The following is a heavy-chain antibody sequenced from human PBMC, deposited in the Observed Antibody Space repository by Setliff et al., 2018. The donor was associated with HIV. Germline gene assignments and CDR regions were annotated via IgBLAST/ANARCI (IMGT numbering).Heavy chain of an antibody. CDR1: GFTVSTYY. D-gene: IGHD3-10*01. V-gene: IGHV3-66*02. J-gene: IGHJ4*02. CDR2: IYSDGST. Sequence: GESLKISCAASGFTVSTYYMSWVRQAPGKGLEWVSTIYSDGSTYHADSVNGRSTLSRDISENALYLQIDSLRPEDTAVYYCARLRLYNSALDYWGQGTLVTVSS. CDR3: ARLRLYNSALDY.